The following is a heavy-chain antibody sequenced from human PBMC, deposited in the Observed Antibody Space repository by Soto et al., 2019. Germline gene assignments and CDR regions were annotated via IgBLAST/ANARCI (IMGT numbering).Heavy chain of an antibody. CDR2: IIPIFCTA. J-gene: IGHJ6*02. Sequence: QVQLVQSGAEVKKPGSSVKVSCKASGGTFSSYAISWVRQAPGQGLEWMGGIIPIFCTANYAQKFQGRVTITADESTSTAYMELSSLRSEDTAVYYCARGYCSSTSCPKYYYYGMDVWGQGTTVTVSS. D-gene: IGHD2-2*01. CDR1: GGTFSSYA. V-gene: IGHV1-69*01. CDR3: ARGYCSSTSCPKYYYYGMDV.